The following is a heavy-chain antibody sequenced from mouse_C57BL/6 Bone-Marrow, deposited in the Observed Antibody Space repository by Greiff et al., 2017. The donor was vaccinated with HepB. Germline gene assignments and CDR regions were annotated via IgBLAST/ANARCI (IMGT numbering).Heavy chain of an antibody. CDR3: AREGTTVVATEAWFAY. D-gene: IGHD1-1*01. Sequence: VQLKESGPGLVKPSQSLSLTCSVTGYSITSGYYWNWIRQFPGNKLEWMGYISYDGSNNYNPSLKNRISITRDTSKNQFFLKLNSVTTEDTATYYCAREGTTVVATEAWFAYWGQGTLVTVSA. J-gene: IGHJ3*01. CDR1: GYSITSGYY. CDR2: ISYDGSN. V-gene: IGHV3-6*01.